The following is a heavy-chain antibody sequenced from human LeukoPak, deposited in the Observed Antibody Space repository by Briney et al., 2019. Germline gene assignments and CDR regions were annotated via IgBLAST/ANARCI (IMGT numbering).Heavy chain of an antibody. V-gene: IGHV3-7*03. Sequence: PGGSLRLSCAASGFTFSSYWMSWVRQAPGKGLEWVANIKQDGSEKYYVDSVKGRFTISRDNAKNSLYLQMNSLRAEDTALYYCARVGIYGDYGRYFDYWGQGTLVTVSS. CDR3: ARVGIYGDYGRYFDY. CDR1: GFTFSSYW. D-gene: IGHD4-17*01. CDR2: IKQDGSEK. J-gene: IGHJ4*02.